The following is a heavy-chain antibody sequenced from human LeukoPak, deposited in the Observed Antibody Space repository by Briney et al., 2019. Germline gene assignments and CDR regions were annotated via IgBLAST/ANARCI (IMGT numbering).Heavy chain of an antibody. D-gene: IGHD6-19*01. CDR2: ISSSSSYI. V-gene: IGHV3-21*01. CDR3: ASEYSSGWDDY. J-gene: IGHJ4*02. CDR1: GFTFSSYS. Sequence: GGSLRLSCAASGFTFSSYSMNWVRQAPGRGLEWVSSISSSSSYIYYADSVKGRFTISRDNAKNSLYLQMNSLRAEDTAVYYCASEYSSGWDDYWGQGTLVTVSS.